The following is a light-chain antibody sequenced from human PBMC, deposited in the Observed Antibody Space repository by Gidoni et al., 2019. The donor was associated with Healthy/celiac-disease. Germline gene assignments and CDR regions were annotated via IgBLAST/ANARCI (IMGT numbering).Light chain of an antibody. CDR1: SSDVGGYNY. Sequence: QSALTQPRSVSGSPGQSVTISCTGTSSDVGGYNYVSWYPQHPGKAPKLMIYDVSKRPSGVPDRFSGSKSGNTASLTISGRQAEDEADYYCCSYAGSYTYYVFGTGTKVTVL. CDR3: CSYAGSYTYYV. CDR2: DVS. J-gene: IGLJ1*01. V-gene: IGLV2-11*01.